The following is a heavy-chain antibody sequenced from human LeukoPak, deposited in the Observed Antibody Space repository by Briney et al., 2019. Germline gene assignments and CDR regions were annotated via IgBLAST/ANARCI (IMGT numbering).Heavy chain of an antibody. V-gene: IGHV4-39*07. CDR3: AKPHYLEWSPLWYFDY. D-gene: IGHD3-3*01. Sequence: SETLSLTCTVSGGSISSSSYYWGWIRQPPGKGLEWIGSIYYSGSTYYNPSLKSRVTISVDTSKNQFSLKLSSVTAADTAVYYCAKPHYLEWSPLWYFDYWGQGTLVTVSS. J-gene: IGHJ4*02. CDR1: GGSISSSSYY. CDR2: IYYSGST.